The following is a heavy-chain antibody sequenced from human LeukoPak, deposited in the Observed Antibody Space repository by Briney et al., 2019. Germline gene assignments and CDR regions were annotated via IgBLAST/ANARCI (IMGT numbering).Heavy chain of an antibody. CDR2: IWFDGSIE. V-gene: IGHV3-33*01. CDR1: GFTFSSSG. Sequence: GRSLRLSCAASGFTFSSSGMNWVRQAPGKGLEWVAFIWFDGSIEYYEDSVKGRFTIARDNSQNTLFLQMNSLRAEDTAVYYCARAPTLSSSMDVWGQGTTVTVSS. D-gene: IGHD1-26*01. CDR3: ARAPTLSSSMDV. J-gene: IGHJ6*02.